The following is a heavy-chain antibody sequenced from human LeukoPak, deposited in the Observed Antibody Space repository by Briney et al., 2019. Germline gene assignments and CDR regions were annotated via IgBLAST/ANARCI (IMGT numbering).Heavy chain of an antibody. CDR2: IYVSGST. Sequence: SETLSLTCTVSGGSISSYYWSWIRQPAGKGLEWIGRIYVSGSTNYNPSLKSRVTMSVDTSKNQFSLKLSSVTAADMAVYYCARMDATVYYGMDVWGQGTTVTVSS. J-gene: IGHJ6*02. CDR1: GGSISSYY. D-gene: IGHD4-17*01. CDR3: ARMDATVYYGMDV. V-gene: IGHV4-4*07.